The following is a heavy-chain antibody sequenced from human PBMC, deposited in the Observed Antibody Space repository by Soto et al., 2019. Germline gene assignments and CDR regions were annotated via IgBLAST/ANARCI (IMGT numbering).Heavy chain of an antibody. CDR2: INPSSGRT. J-gene: IGHJ6*02. CDR3: ARDHNFGFILYAMDV. Sequence: ASVKVSCKASGYTFTSYSMHWVRQAPGQGLEWMGIINPSSGRTSYAQNFQGRVTMTSDTSTSIVYMEMSSLKSEDTAVYYCARDHNFGFILYAMDVWGQGTTVTV. CDR1: GYTFTSYS. D-gene: IGHD2-15*01. V-gene: IGHV1-46*01.